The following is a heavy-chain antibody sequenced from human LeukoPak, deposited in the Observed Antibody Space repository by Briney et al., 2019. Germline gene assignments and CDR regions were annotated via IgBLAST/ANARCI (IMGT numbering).Heavy chain of an antibody. V-gene: IGHV5-51*01. CDR2: IYPRDSDT. D-gene: IGHD1-26*01. Sequence: GESLKISCQGSGYSFTSYWIGWVRQMPGQGLEWMGIIYPRDSDTRYSPSFQGQVTISADKSISTAYLQWSSLKASDTAMYYRAKVGASSSSDHWGQGTLVTVSS. CDR3: AKVGASSSSDH. CDR1: GYSFTSYW. J-gene: IGHJ4*02.